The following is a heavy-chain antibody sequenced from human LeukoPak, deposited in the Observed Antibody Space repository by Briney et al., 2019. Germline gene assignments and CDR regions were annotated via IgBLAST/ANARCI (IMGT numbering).Heavy chain of an antibody. CDR3: ARGHVWFDP. V-gene: IGHV3-7*05. Sequence: GGSLRLSCAASGFTFSNYGMTWVRQAPGKGLEWVANIKQDGSEKYYVDSVKGRFTISRDNAKNSLYLQMNSLRAEDMAVYYCARGHVWFDPWGQGTLVTVSS. CDR1: GFTFSNYG. CDR2: IKQDGSEK. J-gene: IGHJ5*02.